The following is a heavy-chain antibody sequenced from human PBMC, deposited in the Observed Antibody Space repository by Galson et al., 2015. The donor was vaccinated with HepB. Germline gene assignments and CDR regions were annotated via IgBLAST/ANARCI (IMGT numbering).Heavy chain of an antibody. J-gene: IGHJ5*02. V-gene: IGHV3-48*01. CDR3: ARESGYSSSWSWFDP. Sequence: SLRLSCAASGFTFSSYSMNWVRQAPGKGLEWVSYISSSSSTIYYADSVRGRFTISRDNAKNSLYLQMNSLRAEDTAVYYCARESGYSSSWSWFDPWGQGTLVTVSS. CDR2: ISSSSSTI. CDR1: GFTFSSYS. D-gene: IGHD6-13*01.